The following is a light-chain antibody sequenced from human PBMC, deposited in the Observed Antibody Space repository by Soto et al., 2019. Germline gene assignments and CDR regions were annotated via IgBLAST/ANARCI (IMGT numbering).Light chain of an antibody. CDR3: CSYAGSSTYV. Sequence: ALTQPASVSGSPGQSSTISCTGTSSDVGSYNLVSWYQQHPGKAPKLMIYEVSKRPSGVSNRFSGSKSGNTASLTISGLQAEDEADYYCCSYAGSSTYVFGTGTKVTV. V-gene: IGLV2-23*02. J-gene: IGLJ1*01. CDR2: EVS. CDR1: SSDVGSYNL.